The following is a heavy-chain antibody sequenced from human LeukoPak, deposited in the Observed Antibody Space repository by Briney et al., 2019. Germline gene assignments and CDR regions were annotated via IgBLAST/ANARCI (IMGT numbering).Heavy chain of an antibody. J-gene: IGHJ2*01. CDR3: ARAGRKWELTFLDL. D-gene: IGHD1-26*01. V-gene: IGHV4-61*01. CDR1: GGSISISSYY. CDR2: IYYSGST. Sequence: SETLSLTCTVSGGSISISSYYWNWIRQPPGKGLEWIGYIYYSGSTDYNPSLKSRVTISVDTSKNQFSLKLSSVTAADTAVYYCARAGRKWELTFLDLWGRGTLVTVSS.